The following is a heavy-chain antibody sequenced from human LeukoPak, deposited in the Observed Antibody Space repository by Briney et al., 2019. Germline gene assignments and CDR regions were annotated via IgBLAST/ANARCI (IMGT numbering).Heavy chain of an antibody. CDR2: IYYSGST. D-gene: IGHD4-23*01. J-gene: IGHJ2*01. Sequence: SETLSLTCTVSGGSISSSSYYWGWIRQPPGKGLEWIGSIYYSGSTYYNPSLKSRVTIFVDTSKNQFSLKLSSVTAADTAVYYCARRGRWPTGGYFDLWGRGTLVTVSS. CDR1: GGSISSSSYY. CDR3: ARRGRWPTGGYFDL. V-gene: IGHV4-39*01.